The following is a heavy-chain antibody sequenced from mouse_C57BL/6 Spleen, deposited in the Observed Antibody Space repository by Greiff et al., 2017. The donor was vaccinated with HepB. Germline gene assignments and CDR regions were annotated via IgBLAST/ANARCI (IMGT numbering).Heavy chain of an antibody. CDR2: ISNGGGST. CDR3: ARRFKDWYFDV. J-gene: IGHJ1*03. V-gene: IGHV5-12*01. CDR1: GFTFSDYY. Sequence: EVKLVESGGGLVQPGGSLKLSCAASGFTFSDYYMYWVRQTPEKRLEWVAYISNGGGSTYYPDTVKGRFTISRDNATNTLYLQMSRLKSEDTAMYYCARRFKDWYFDVWGTGTTVTVAS.